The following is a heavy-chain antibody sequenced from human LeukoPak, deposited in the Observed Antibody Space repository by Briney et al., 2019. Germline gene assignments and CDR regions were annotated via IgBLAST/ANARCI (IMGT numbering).Heavy chain of an antibody. D-gene: IGHD2-15*01. J-gene: IGHJ5*02. Sequence: ASVKVSCKASGYTFTSYGISWVRQAPGQGLEWMGRINPNSGGTDYAQNFQGRVTMTRGTSISTAYMELSRLRSDDTAVYYCARGYCSGGTCYLVENWLDPWGQGTLVTVSS. CDR2: INPNSGGT. V-gene: IGHV1-2*06. CDR1: GYTFTSYG. CDR3: ARGYCSGGTCYLVENWLDP.